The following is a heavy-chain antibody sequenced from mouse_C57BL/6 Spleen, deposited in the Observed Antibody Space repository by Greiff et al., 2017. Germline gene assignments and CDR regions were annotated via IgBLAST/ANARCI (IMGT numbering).Heavy chain of an antibody. J-gene: IGHJ4*01. Sequence: VQLQQSGAELARPGASVKLSCKASGYTFTSYGISWVKQRTGQGLEWIGEIYPRSGNTYYNEKFKGKATLTGDKSSSTAYMELRSLTSEDSAVYFCAGYYYGSGGYAMDYWGQGTSVTVSS. V-gene: IGHV1-81*01. CDR2: IYPRSGNT. CDR3: AGYYYGSGGYAMDY. CDR1: GYTFTSYG. D-gene: IGHD1-1*01.